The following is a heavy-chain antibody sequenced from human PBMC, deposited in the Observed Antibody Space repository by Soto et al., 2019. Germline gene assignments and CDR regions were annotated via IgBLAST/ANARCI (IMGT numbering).Heavy chain of an antibody. CDR2: IYYSGST. J-gene: IGHJ4*02. Sequence: LSLTCTVSGGSISSYYWSWIRQPPGKGLEWIGYIYYSGSTNYNPSLKSRVTISVDTSKNQFSLKLSSVTAADTAVYYCARVSGDYGDYVYDYWGQGTLVTISS. CDR3: ARVSGDYGDYVYDY. V-gene: IGHV4-59*01. CDR1: GGSISSYY. D-gene: IGHD4-17*01.